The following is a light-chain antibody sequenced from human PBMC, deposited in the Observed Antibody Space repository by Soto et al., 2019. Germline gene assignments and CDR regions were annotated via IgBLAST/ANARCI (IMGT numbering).Light chain of an antibody. V-gene: IGKV4-1*01. CDR3: QQYYTTPLT. CDR1: QIVLYSSNNKNY. Sequence: DIVMTQSPDSLAVSLGERATINCKSSQIVLYSSNNKNYLAWYQQKPGQPPKLLIYWASTRESGVPDRFSGSGSGTDFTLTINSLQAEDVAVYYCQQYYTTPLTFGGGTKVDIK. CDR2: WAS. J-gene: IGKJ4*01.